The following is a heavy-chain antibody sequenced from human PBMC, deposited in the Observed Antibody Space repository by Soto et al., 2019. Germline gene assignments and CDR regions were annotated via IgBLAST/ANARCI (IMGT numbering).Heavy chain of an antibody. CDR2: INHSVST. V-gene: IGHV4-34*01. CDR3: ARLPLVLIRPDHGTYYYYYGMDV. Sequence: SETLSLTCAVYGGSFSGYYWSWIRQPPGKGLEWIGEINHSVSTNYNPSLKSRVTISVDTSKNQFSLKLSSVSAADTAVYYCARLPLVLIRPDHGTYYYYYGMDVWGQGTKVTVSS. D-gene: IGHD1-1*01. J-gene: IGHJ6*02. CDR1: GGSFSGYY.